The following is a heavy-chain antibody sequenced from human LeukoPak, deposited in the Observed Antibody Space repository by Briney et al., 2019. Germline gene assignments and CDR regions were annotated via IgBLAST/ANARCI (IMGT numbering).Heavy chain of an antibody. D-gene: IGHD6-6*01. J-gene: IGHJ4*02. CDR1: GGSSSGYY. Sequence: PSETLSLTCAVYGGSSSGYYWSWIRHPPGKGLEWIGEINHSGSTNYNPSLKSRVTISVDTSKNQFSLKLSSVTAADTAVYYCARGPGDYSSSLKYYFDYWGQGTLVTVSS. V-gene: IGHV4-34*01. CDR3: ARGPGDYSSSLKYYFDY. CDR2: INHSGST.